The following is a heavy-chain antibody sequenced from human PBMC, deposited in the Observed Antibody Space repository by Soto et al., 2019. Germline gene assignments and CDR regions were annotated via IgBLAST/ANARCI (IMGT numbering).Heavy chain of an antibody. CDR2: ISYDGSNK. Sequence: GGSLRLSCAASGFTFSSYAMHWVRQAPGKGLEWVAVISYDGSNKYYADSVKGRFTISRDNSKNTLYLQMNSLRAEGTAVYYCARELYGSDYYGMDVWGQGTTVTVSS. CDR1: GFTFSSYA. V-gene: IGHV3-30-3*01. D-gene: IGHD3-10*01. CDR3: ARELYGSDYYGMDV. J-gene: IGHJ6*02.